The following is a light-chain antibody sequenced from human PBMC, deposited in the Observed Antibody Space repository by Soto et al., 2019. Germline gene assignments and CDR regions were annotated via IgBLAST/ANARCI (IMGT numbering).Light chain of an antibody. CDR2: EVV. V-gene: IGLV2-14*01. CDR1: SSDVGDFNY. Sequence: QSVLTQPASVSGSPGQSITISCTGTSSDVGDFNYVSWYQQHAGKAPKLLIYEVVKRPSGISDRFSGSKSGNTASLTISGLQTEDEAYYYCSSYTRSITLKFGGGTKLTVL. CDR3: SSYTRSITLK. J-gene: IGLJ2*01.